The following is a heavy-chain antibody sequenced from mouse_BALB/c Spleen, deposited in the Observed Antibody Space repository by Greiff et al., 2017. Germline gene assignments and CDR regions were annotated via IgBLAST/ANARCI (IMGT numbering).Heavy chain of an antibody. CDR2: ISSGGGST. J-gene: IGHJ4*01. Sequence: EVKLVESGGGLVQPGGSRKLSCAASGFAFSSYDMSWVRQTPEKRLEWVAYISSGGGSTYYPDTVKGRFTISRDNAKNTLYLQMSSLKSEDTAMYYCARHEDGYYVGYAMDYWGQGTSVTVSS. V-gene: IGHV5-12-1*01. CDR1: GFAFSSYD. CDR3: ARHEDGYYVGYAMDY. D-gene: IGHD2-3*01.